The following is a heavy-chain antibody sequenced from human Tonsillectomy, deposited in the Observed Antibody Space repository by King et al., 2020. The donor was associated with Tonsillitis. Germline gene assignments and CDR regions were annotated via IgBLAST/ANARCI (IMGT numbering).Heavy chain of an antibody. CDR2: IVVGSGNT. CDR1: GFTFTSSA. V-gene: IGHV1-58*02. Sequence: QLVQSGPEVKKPGTSVKVSCKASGFTFTSSAMQWVLQARGQRLEWIGWIVVGSGNTNYAQKFQERVTITRDMSTSTAYMELSSLRSEDTAVYYCAAPLVVGATSWDAFDIWGQGTMVTVSS. CDR3: AAPLVVGATSWDAFDI. J-gene: IGHJ3*02. D-gene: IGHD1-26*01.